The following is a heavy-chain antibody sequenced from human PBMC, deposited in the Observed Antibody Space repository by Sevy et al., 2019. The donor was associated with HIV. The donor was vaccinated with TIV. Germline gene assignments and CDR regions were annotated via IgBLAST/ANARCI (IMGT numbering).Heavy chain of an antibody. CDR3: ARSFVVVPASISNWFDP. V-gene: IGHV3-33*01. Sequence: GGSLRLSCAASGFSFSSYGMHWVRQAPGRGLEWVAVIWYDGSDKYYAHSVTGRFTISRDNSKNTLYLQMNSLRAEDTAVYYCARSFVVVPASISNWFDPWGQGTLVTVSS. J-gene: IGHJ5*02. CDR2: IWYDGSDK. D-gene: IGHD2-2*01. CDR1: GFSFSSYG.